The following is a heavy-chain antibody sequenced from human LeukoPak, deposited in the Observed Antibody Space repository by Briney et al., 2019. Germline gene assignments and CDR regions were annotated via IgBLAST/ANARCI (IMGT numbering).Heavy chain of an antibody. J-gene: IGHJ4*02. D-gene: IGHD3-3*01. CDR1: GYTFTSYG. V-gene: IGHV1-18*01. CDR3: ARDGDPSSSTYYDFWSGYYTGDY. CDR2: ISAYNGNT. Sequence: ASVKVSCKASGYTFTSYGISWVRQAPGQGLEWMGWISAYNGNTNYAQKLQGRVTMTTDTSTSTAYMELRSLRSDDTAVYYCARDGDPSSSTYYDFWSGYYTGDYWGQGTLVTVSS.